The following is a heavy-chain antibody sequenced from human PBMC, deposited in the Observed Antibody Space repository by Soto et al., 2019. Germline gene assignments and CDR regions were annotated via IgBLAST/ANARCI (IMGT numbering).Heavy chain of an antibody. CDR3: AKFGMATTKRSPPYYIDY. Sequence: EVQVLESGGGLVQPGGSLRLSCAASGFTFSSYAMSWVRQAPGKVLEWVSSISGSGGGTYYADSVKGRFTFSRDNSKNTLYLQMNSLRAEDTAVYYCAKFGMATTKRSPPYYIDYWGQGALVTVSS. CDR1: GFTFSSYA. D-gene: IGHD1-1*01. V-gene: IGHV3-23*01. CDR2: ISGSGGGT. J-gene: IGHJ4*02.